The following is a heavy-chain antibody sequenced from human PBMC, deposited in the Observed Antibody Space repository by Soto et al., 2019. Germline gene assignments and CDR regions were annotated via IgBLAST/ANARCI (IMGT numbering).Heavy chain of an antibody. CDR2: INHSGST. Sequence: NLSETLSLTCAVHGGSFSGYYWSWIGQPPGKGLEWIGEINHSGSTNYNPSLKSRVTISVDTSKNQFSLKLSSVTAADTAVYYCARLPRGYSYGFRVPPRDYWGQGTLVTVS. V-gene: IGHV4-34*01. CDR3: ARLPRGYSYGFRVPPRDY. J-gene: IGHJ4*02. CDR1: GGSFSGYY. D-gene: IGHD5-18*01.